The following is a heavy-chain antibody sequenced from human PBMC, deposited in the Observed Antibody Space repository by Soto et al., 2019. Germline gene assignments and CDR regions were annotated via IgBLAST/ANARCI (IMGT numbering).Heavy chain of an antibody. CDR3: ARPHIAEAGRCAFDI. V-gene: IGHV4-31*03. J-gene: IGHJ3*02. D-gene: IGHD6-13*01. CDR1: GGSISSGGYY. CDR2: IYDSGST. Sequence: QVQLQESGPGLVKPSQTLSLTCTVSGGSISSGGYYLSWIRQHPGTGLEWIGYIYDSGSTYYNPSLKSRVTISVDTSTNQFPLKLSAVTAADTAVYYRARPHIAEAGRCAFDIWGQGTMVTVSS.